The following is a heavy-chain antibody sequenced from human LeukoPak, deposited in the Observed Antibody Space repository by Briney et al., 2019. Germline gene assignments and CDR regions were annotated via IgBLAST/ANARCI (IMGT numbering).Heavy chain of an antibody. Sequence: SETLSLTCTVSGGSISSSSYYWGWIRQPPGKGLEWIGSIYYSGSTYYNPSLKSRVTISVDTSKNQFSLKLSSVTAADTAVYYCARRDGDYGDYAYPFDYWGQGTLVTVSS. CDR3: ARRDGDYGDYAYPFDY. J-gene: IGHJ4*02. CDR2: IYYSGST. V-gene: IGHV4-39*01. D-gene: IGHD4-17*01. CDR1: GGSISSSSYY.